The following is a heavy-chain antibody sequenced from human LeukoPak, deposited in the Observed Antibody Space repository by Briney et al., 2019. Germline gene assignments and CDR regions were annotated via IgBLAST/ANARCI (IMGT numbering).Heavy chain of an antibody. J-gene: IGHJ4*02. Sequence: ASVKVSCKASGYTFTGYYMHWVRQAPGQGLEWMGWINPNSGDTNYAQKFQGRVTMTRDTSITTAYMELSRLRSDDTAVYYCARGCSETTCYRGGFDYWGQGALVTVSS. D-gene: IGHD2-2*01. CDR3: ARGCSETTCYRGGFDY. CDR2: INPNSGDT. V-gene: IGHV1-2*02. CDR1: GYTFTGYY.